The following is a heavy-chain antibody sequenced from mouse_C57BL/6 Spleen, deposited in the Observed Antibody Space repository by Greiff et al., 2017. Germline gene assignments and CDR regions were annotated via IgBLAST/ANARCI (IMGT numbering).Heavy chain of an antibody. D-gene: IGHD2-4*01. CDR2: IRSKSSNYAT. CDR1: GFTFNTYA. V-gene: IGHV10-3*01. CDR3: VREGYDYDWAWFAY. J-gene: IGHJ3*01. Sequence: EVQVVESGGGLVQPKGSLKISCAASGFTFNTYAMHWVRQAPGKGLEWVARIRSKSSNYATYYADSVKDRFTISRDDSQSRLYLQMNNLKTEDTAMYYCVREGYDYDWAWFAYWGQGTLVTVSA.